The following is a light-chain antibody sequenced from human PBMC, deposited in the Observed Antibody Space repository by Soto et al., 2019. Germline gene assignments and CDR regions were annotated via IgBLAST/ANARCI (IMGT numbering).Light chain of an antibody. V-gene: IGLV1-44*01. CDR2: NND. CDR3: APWDGSLNGPV. J-gene: IGLJ3*02. CDR1: SSNIGTNT. Sequence: QSVVTQPPSVSGTPGQRVTISCSGGSSNIGTNTVTWYQQLPGTAPKLLIYNNDQRPSWVPDRFSGSKSGTSASLAISGLQSEDEADYYCAPWDGSLNGPVFGGGTKLTVL.